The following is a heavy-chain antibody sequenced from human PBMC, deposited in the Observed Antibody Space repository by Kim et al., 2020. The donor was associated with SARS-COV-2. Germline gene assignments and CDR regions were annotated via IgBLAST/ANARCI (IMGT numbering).Heavy chain of an antibody. CDR2: ITRGSTYR. Sequence: GGSLRLSCAASGFSFSDYYMSWMRQAPGKGLEWVSYITRGSTYRDYAVSVKGRFTISRDDAQNSLYLQMNSLRADDTAVYYCARMGAPWCQGTLVTVSS. CDR3: ARMGAP. J-gene: IGHJ4*02. CDR1: GFSFSDYY. V-gene: IGHV3-11*06.